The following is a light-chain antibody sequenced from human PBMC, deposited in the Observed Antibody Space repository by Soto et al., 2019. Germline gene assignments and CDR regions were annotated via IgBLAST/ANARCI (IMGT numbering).Light chain of an antibody. Sequence: EILLTQSPGTLSLSPGERATLSCRASQSVRNSYLAWYQQKPGQAPRLLIYGASGRATGIPDWFSGSGSGTDFTLTISRLEPEDFAVYYCQQYGSSPYTFGQGTKLEI. CDR3: QQYGSSPYT. CDR1: QSVRNSY. V-gene: IGKV3-20*01. CDR2: GAS. J-gene: IGKJ2*01.